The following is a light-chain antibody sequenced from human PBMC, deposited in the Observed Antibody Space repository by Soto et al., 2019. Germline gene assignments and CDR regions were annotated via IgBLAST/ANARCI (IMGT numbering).Light chain of an antibody. Sequence: QSALTQPASVSASPGQSITISCAGTSSDVGGWPHVSWYQQHPGKAPKLVIYEVSNRPSGVSSRFSGSKSGSTASLTVSGLQTEDEAFYYCSSSAGIYHYLVFGGGTKLTVL. CDR1: SSDVGGWPH. V-gene: IGLV2-14*01. J-gene: IGLJ3*02. CDR3: SSSAGIYHYLV. CDR2: EVS.